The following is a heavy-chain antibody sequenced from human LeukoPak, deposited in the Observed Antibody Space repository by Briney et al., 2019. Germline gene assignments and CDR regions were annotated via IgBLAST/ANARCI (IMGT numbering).Heavy chain of an antibody. J-gene: IGHJ3*02. D-gene: IGHD1-26*01. CDR3: ARDHGGSYSFDAFDI. CDR1: GYTFTSYG. Sequence: GASVKVSCKASGYTFTSYGISWVRQAPGQGLEWMGWISGYNGNTNYAQKLQGRATMTIDTSTSTAYMELRSLKSDDTAVYYCARDHGGSYSFDAFDIWGQGTMVIVSS. V-gene: IGHV1-18*01. CDR2: ISGYNGNT.